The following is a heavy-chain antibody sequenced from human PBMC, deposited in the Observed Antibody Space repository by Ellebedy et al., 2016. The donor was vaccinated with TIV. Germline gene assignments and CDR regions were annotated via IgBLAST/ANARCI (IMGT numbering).Heavy chain of an antibody. CDR1: GYTFTGYY. CDR3: AIIMGPLGELSFDY. CDR2: INPNSGCT. J-gene: IGHJ4*02. D-gene: IGHD3-16*02. V-gene: IGHV1-2*02. Sequence: AASVKVSCKASGYTFTGYYMHWVRQAPGQGLEWMGWINPNSGCTNYAQNFQGRVTMTRDTSISTAYIELSRLRSDDTAVYYCAIIMGPLGELSFDYWGQGTLVTVSS.